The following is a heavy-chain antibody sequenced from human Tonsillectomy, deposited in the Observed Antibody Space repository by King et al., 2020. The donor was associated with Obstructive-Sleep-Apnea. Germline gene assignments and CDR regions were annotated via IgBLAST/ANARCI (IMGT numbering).Heavy chain of an antibody. CDR3: ARDLGNYGGSNY. Sequence: VQLVESGAEVKKPGASVKVSCKASGYTFTGYYIHWVRQAPGQGLEWMGWINPNGGGTNYAQKFQGWVTMTRDTSISTAYMELSRLRSDDTAVYYCARDLGNYGGSNYWGQGTLVTVSS. V-gene: IGHV1-2*04. CDR1: GYTFTGYY. CDR2: INPNGGGT. J-gene: IGHJ4*02. D-gene: IGHD4-23*01.